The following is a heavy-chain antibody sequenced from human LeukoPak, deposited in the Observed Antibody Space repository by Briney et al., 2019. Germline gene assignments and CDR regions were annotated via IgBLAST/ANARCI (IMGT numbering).Heavy chain of an antibody. CDR3: ARARDSSGWYEDNWFDP. V-gene: IGHV1-18*01. J-gene: IGHJ5*02. D-gene: IGHD6-19*01. Sequence: GASVKVSCKASGYTLTSYGISWVRQVPGQGLEWMGWISAYNGNTNYAQKLQGRVTMTTDTSTSTAYMELRSLRSDDTAVYYCARARDSSGWYEDNWFDPWGQGTLVTVSS. CDR1: GYTLTSYG. CDR2: ISAYNGNT.